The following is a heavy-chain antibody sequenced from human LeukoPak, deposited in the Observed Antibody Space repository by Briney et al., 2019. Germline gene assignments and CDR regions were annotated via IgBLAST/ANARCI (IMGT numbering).Heavy chain of an antibody. V-gene: IGHV4-30-2*01. J-gene: IGHJ5*02. CDR1: GGSISSGGYS. Sequence: PSQTLSLTCAVSGGSISSGGYSWSWIRQPPGKGLEWIGYIYHSGSTYYNSSLKSRVTISVDRFKNQFSLKLSSVTAADTAVYYCARSPPYYYDSSGYYYGWFDPWGQGTLVTVSS. CDR2: IYHSGST. CDR3: ARSPPYYYDSSGYYYGWFDP. D-gene: IGHD3-22*01.